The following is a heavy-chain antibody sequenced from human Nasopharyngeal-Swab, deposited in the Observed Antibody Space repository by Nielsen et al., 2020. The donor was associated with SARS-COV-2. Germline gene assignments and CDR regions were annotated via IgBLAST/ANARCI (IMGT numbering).Heavy chain of an antibody. Sequence: GESLKISCAASGFTFSSYSVNWVRQAPGKGLEWVSSISSSSSYIYYADSVKGRFTISRDNSKNTLYLQMNSLRAEDTAVYYCAKGVWFGELNYFDYWGQGTLVTVSS. D-gene: IGHD3-10*01. CDR1: GFTFSSYS. V-gene: IGHV3-21*04. CDR3: AKGVWFGELNYFDY. CDR2: ISSSSSYI. J-gene: IGHJ4*02.